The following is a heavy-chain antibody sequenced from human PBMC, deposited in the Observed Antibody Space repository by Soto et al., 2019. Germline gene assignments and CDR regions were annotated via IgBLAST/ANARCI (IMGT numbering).Heavy chain of an antibody. V-gene: IGHV3-73*01. CDR3: ARRSGNYHYGLDV. J-gene: IGHJ6*02. CDR1: GFTFNGSA. Sequence: GGFLRLSCAASGFTFNGSAVHWVRQASGKGLEWVGLIRSKPNSYATVYAASVRGRFTISRDDSKNTAYLQMNSLKTADTAVYYCARRSGNYHYGLDVWGQGTTVTVSS. D-gene: IGHD3-10*01. CDR2: IRSKPNSYAT.